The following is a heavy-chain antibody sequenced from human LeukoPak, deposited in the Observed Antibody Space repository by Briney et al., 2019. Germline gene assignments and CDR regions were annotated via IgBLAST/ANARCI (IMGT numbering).Heavy chain of an antibody. J-gene: IGHJ4*02. CDR3: ARDEPVATIAMGGDY. CDR2: ISAYNGIT. D-gene: IGHD5-12*01. V-gene: IGHV1-18*01. Sequence: ASVKVSCKASGYTFTSYGISWVRQAPGQGLEWMGWISAYNGITNYAQKLQGRVTMTTDTSTSTAYMELRSLRSDDTAVYYCARDEPVATIAMGGDYWGQGTLVTVSS. CDR1: GYTFTSYG.